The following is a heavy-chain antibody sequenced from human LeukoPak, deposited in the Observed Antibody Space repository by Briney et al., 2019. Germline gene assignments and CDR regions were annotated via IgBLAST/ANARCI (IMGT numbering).Heavy chain of an antibody. CDR3: ARGYSYGQYFYYGMDV. CDR1: GFSLNTSGMC. D-gene: IGHD5-18*01. V-gene: IGHV2-70*01. J-gene: IGHJ6*02. CDR2: IDWDDDK. Sequence: ESGPALVIPTQTLTLTGTFSGFSLNTSGMCVSWIRQPPGKALVWLALIDWDDDKYYSTSLKTRLTISEDTSKNQVVLTMTNMDPVDTATYYCARGYSYGQYFYYGMDVWGQGTTVTVSS.